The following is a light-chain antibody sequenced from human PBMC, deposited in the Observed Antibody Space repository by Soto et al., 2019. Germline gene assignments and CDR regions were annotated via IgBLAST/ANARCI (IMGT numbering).Light chain of an antibody. J-gene: IGKJ4*01. CDR1: PSVSTN. V-gene: IGKV3-11*01. Sequence: ETVLTQSPATLSLSPGESATLSCTASPSVSTNLAWYQQTTGQAPRLPIYDASNRATGIPARFSGSGSGTDFTLTISSLEPEDFAVYYCQRRSSWPLTFGGGTKVEIK. CDR2: DAS. CDR3: QRRSSWPLT.